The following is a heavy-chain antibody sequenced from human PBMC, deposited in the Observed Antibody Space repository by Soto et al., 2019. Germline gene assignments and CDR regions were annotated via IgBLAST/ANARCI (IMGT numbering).Heavy chain of an antibody. CDR3: TRGPHSRSFFDI. Sequence: ASVKVSCKASGYTFTDYYIHWVRQAPGQGLEWMGIINPSGGSTSYAQEFQGRVTMTRDTSPSTVYMELSSLRSEDTAVYYCTRGPHSRSFFDIWGQGTMVTVSS. CDR2: INPSGGST. CDR1: GYTFTDYY. J-gene: IGHJ3*02. V-gene: IGHV1-46*01. D-gene: IGHD6-13*01.